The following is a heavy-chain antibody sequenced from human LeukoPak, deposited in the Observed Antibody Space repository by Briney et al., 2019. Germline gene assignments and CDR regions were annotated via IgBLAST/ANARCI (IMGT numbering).Heavy chain of an antibody. V-gene: IGHV4-39*01. CDR2: IYYSGST. D-gene: IGHD3-16*02. Sequence: PETLSLTCTVSGGSISSSSYYWGWIRQPPGKGLEWIGSIYYSGSTYYNPSLKSRVTISVDTSKNQFSLKLSSVTAADTAVYYCARFRVGDYVWGSYRYEVGAFDIWGQGTMVTVSS. CDR3: ARFRVGDYVWGSYRYEVGAFDI. J-gene: IGHJ3*02. CDR1: GGSISSSSYY.